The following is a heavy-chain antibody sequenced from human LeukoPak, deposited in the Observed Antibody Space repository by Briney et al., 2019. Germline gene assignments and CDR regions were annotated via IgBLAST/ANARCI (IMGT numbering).Heavy chain of an antibody. Sequence: SETLSLTCAVYGGSFSGYYWSWIRQPPGKGLEWIGEINHSGNTNYNPSLKSRVTISVDTSKNQFSLKLSSVTAADTAMYYCARNPIMITFGGVIPYYYMDVWGKGTTVTISS. CDR3: ARNPIMITFGGVIPYYYMDV. CDR1: GGSFSGYY. D-gene: IGHD3-16*02. CDR2: INHSGNT. J-gene: IGHJ6*03. V-gene: IGHV4-34*01.